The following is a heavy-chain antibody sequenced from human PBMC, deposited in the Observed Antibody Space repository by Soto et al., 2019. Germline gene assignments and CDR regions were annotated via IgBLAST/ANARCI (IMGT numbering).Heavy chain of an antibody. J-gene: IGHJ6*02. Sequence: GGSLRLSCAASGFTFGSYWVHWVRQAPGKGLVWVSRIKGDGSSTSYADSVKGRFTISRDNAKNTMYLEMNSLRAEDTAVYYCAREGKTFYGMDVWGQGTTVTVSS. CDR1: GFTFGSYW. CDR2: IKGDGSST. CDR3: AREGKTFYGMDV. D-gene: IGHD6-13*01. V-gene: IGHV3-74*01.